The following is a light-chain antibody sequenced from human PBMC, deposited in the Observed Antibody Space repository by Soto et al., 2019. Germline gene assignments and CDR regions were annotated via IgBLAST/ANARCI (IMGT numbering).Light chain of an antibody. CDR1: SSNIGSKT. CDR3: AAWDDSMNGPV. CDR2: DNS. V-gene: IGLV1-44*01. Sequence: QLVLTQPPSTSGTPGQRVTISCSGSSSNIGSKTVNWYQQLPGTAPQLLIYDNSHRPSGVPDRFSGSKSGTSASLAISGLQSEDEADYYCAAWDDSMNGPVFGGGTKLTVL. J-gene: IGLJ2*01.